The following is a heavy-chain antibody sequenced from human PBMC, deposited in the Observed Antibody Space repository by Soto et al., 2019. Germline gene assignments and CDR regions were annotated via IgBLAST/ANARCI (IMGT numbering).Heavy chain of an antibody. Sequence: GGSLRLSCAASGFTFSSYGMHWVRQAPGKGLEWVAVIWYDGSNKYYADSVKGRFTISRDNSKNTLYLQMNSLRAEDTAVYYCARDIYTVVVTDSFDYWGQGTLVTVSS. CDR2: IWYDGSNK. D-gene: IGHD2-21*02. CDR1: GFTFSSYG. V-gene: IGHV3-33*01. CDR3: ARDIYTVVVTDSFDY. J-gene: IGHJ4*02.